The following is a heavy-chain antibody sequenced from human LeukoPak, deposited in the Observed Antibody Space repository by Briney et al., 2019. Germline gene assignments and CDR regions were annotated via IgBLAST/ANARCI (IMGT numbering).Heavy chain of an antibody. CDR2: IHYSGST. CDR1: GGSISSYY. D-gene: IGHD2-21*02. J-gene: IGHJ6*02. Sequence: PSETLSLTGTVSGGSISSYYWSWIRQPPGKGLEWIGYIHYSGSTNYNPSLKSRVTISVDTSKNQFSLKVESVTAADTAVYYCASSLYGDGYYYQYGMEVWGQGTTVTVSS. V-gene: IGHV4-59*01. CDR3: ASSLYGDGYYYQYGMEV.